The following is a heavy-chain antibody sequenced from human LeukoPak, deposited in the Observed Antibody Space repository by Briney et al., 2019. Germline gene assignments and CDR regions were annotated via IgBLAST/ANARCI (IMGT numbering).Heavy chain of an antibody. CDR2: ITNSGRST. V-gene: IGHV3-11*04. CDR1: GFSLSTYF. Sequence: PGGSLRLSCEASGFSLSTYFLSWIRQAPGKGLEWVSYITNSGRSTKYADAVKGRFTISRDNVKQSVYLEMTDLRAEDTAVYYCAREASGYYHVFDSWGQGTLVTVSS. J-gene: IGHJ4*02. CDR3: AREASGYYHVFDS. D-gene: IGHD3-3*01.